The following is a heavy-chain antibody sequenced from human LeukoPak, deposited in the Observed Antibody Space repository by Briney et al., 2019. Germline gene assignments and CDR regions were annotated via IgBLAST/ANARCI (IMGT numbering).Heavy chain of an antibody. D-gene: IGHD1-14*01. J-gene: IGHJ6*03. CDR2: MNPNSGNT. V-gene: IGHV1-8*03. CDR1: GYTFTSYG. Sequence: ASVKVSCKASGYTFTSYGINWVRQATGQGLEWMGWMNPNSGNTGYAQKFQGRVTITRNTSISTAYMELSSLRSEDTAVYYCARGNNPSGEPVDYYYMDVWGKGTTVTVSS. CDR3: ARGNNPSGEPVDYYYMDV.